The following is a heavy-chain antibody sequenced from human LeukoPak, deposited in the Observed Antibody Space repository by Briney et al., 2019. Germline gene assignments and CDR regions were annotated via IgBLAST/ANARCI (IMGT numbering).Heavy chain of an antibody. D-gene: IGHD3-22*01. V-gene: IGHV3-49*04. CDR1: GFTFGDYA. Sequence: GGSLRLSCTASGFTFGDYAMSWVRQAPGKGLEWGGFIRSKAYGGTTEYAASVKGRFTISRDDSKSIAYLQMNSLKTEDTAVYYCTRDAFYYDSSGYYRFDYWGQGTLVTVSS. CDR2: IRSKAYGGTT. J-gene: IGHJ4*02. CDR3: TRDAFYYDSSGYYRFDY.